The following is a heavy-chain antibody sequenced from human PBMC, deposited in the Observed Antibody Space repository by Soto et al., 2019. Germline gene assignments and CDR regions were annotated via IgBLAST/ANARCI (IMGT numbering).Heavy chain of an antibody. CDR1: CYTFTSDG. V-gene: IGHV1-18*01. D-gene: IGHD3-22*01. CDR2: ISAYNGNT. Sequence: ASVKVSCKASCYTFTSDGICWVRHAPGQGLEWMGWISAYNGNTNYAQKLQGRVTMTTDTSTSTAYMELRSLRSDDTAVYYCARDETTLCTYYYDSSGYYNDYWGQGTLVTVSA. CDR3: ARDETTLCTYYYDSSGYYNDY. J-gene: IGHJ4*02.